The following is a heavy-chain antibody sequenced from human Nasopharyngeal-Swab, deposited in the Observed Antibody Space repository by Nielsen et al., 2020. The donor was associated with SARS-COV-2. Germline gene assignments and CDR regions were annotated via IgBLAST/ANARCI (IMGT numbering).Heavy chain of an antibody. CDR1: GFTFSSYS. V-gene: IGHV3-74*01. CDR2: INSDGSST. J-gene: IGHJ4*02. Sequence: GESLKISCAASGFTFSSYSMNWVRQAPGKGLVWVSRINSDGSSTSYADSVKGRFTISRDNAKNTLYLQMNSLRAEDTAVYYCARSGYSGYDDYGGTLEDYWGQGTLVTVSS. CDR3: ARSGYSGYDDYGGTLEDY. D-gene: IGHD5-12*01.